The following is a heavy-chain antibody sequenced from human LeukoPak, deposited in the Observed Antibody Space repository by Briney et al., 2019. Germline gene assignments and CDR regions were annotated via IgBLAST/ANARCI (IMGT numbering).Heavy chain of an antibody. J-gene: IGHJ5*02. D-gene: IGHD3-22*01. CDR3: ARERNKWLSKRVYSFDP. V-gene: IGHV1-69*13. CDR2: IIPILGTA. CDR1: GGTFSSYA. Sequence: SVKVSCKASGGTFSSYAISWVRQAPGQGLEWMGGIIPILGTANYAQKFQGRVTITADESTSTAYMELSSLRSEDTAVYYCARERNKWLSKRVYSFDPWGQGTLVTVSS.